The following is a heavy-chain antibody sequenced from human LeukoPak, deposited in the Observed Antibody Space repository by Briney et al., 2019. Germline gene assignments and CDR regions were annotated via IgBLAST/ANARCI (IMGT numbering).Heavy chain of an antibody. D-gene: IGHD5-18*01. V-gene: IGHV5-51*01. Sequence: GESLKISCKGSGYSFTTYWIGWVRQMPGKGLEWMGIIYPGDSDTRYSPSFQGQVTISADMSISTAYLQWSSLKASDTAMYYCARLIDTAMGIFDFWGQGTLVTVSS. J-gene: IGHJ4*02. CDR3: ARLIDTAMGIFDF. CDR1: GYSFTTYW. CDR2: IYPGDSDT.